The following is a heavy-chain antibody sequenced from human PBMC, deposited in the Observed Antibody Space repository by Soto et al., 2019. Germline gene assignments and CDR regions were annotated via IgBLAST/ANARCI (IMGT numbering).Heavy chain of an antibody. V-gene: IGHV3-53*01. CDR2: IWSAGLI. CDR1: GFTVSSKY. Sequence: PRESLRLSCAASGFTVSSKYMSWVRQAPGKGLEWVSVIWSAGLIYYADSVRGRFTISRDISKNILYLEMTSLRADDTAVYYCAREATVDVRCRGPTVTASS. J-gene: IGHJ6*04. CDR3: AREATVDV.